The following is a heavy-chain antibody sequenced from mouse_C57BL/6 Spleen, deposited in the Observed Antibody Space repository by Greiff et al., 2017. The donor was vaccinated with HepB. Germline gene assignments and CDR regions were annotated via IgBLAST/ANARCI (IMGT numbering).Heavy chain of an antibody. D-gene: IGHD2-1*01. Sequence: EVNVVESGGGLVQSGRSLRLSCATSGFTFSDFYMEWVRQAPGKGLEWIAASRNKANDYTTEYSASVKGRFIVSRDTSQSILYLQMNALRAEDTAIYYCARDALYFYAMDYWGQGTSVTVSS. J-gene: IGHJ4*01. CDR3: ARDALYFYAMDY. V-gene: IGHV7-1*01. CDR2: SRNKANDYTT. CDR1: GFTFSDFY.